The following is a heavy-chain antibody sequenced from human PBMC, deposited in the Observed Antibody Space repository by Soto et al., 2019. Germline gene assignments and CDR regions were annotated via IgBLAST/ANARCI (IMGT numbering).Heavy chain of an antibody. CDR3: ARNTQYYDISEPFDY. J-gene: IGHJ4*02. V-gene: IGHV3-30-3*01. Sequence: AGGSLRLSCAASGFTFSSYAMHWVRQAPGKGLEWVAVISYDGSNKYYADSVKGRFTISRDNSKNTLYLQMNSLRAEDTAVYYCARNTQYYDISEPFDYWGQGTLVTVSS. D-gene: IGHD3-9*01. CDR1: GFTFSSYA. CDR2: ISYDGSNK.